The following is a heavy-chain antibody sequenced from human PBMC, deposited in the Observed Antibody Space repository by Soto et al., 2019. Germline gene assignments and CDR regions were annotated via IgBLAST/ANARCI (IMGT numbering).Heavy chain of an antibody. J-gene: IGHJ4*02. Sequence: GGSLRLSCAASGFTFSSYGMHWVRQAPGKGLEWVAVISYDGSNKYYADSVKGRFAISRDNSKNTLYLQMNSLRAEDTAVYYCAKGFNIAAAGFDYWGQGTLVTVSS. CDR1: GFTFSSYG. V-gene: IGHV3-30*18. D-gene: IGHD6-13*01. CDR3: AKGFNIAAAGFDY. CDR2: ISYDGSNK.